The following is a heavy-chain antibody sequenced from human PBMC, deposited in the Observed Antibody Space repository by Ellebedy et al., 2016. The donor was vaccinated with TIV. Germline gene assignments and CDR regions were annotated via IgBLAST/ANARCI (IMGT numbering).Heavy chain of an antibody. CDR1: GGSFSGYY. CDR3: ARQEPVGGDYDY. D-gene: IGHD4-17*01. CDR2: INHSGST. V-gene: IGHV4-34*01. Sequence: SETLSLXXAVYGGSFSGYYWSWIRQPPGKGLEWIGEINHSGSTNYNPSLKSRVTISVDTSKNQFSLKLRSVTAADTAVYYCARQEPVGGDYDYWGQGTLVTVSS. J-gene: IGHJ4*02.